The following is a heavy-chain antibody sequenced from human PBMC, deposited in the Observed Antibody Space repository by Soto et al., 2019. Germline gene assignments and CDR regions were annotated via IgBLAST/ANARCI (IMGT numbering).Heavy chain of an antibody. CDR3: ARVYYGSGSYYQRPALDY. CDR1: GGSISSYY. V-gene: IGHV4-59*01. CDR2: IYYSVT. J-gene: IGHJ4*02. Sequence: PSETLSLTCSVSGGSISSYYWSWIRQPPGKGLEWIAYIYYSVTSYNPSLKSRVSISLDTSKNQFSLKLSSVTAADTAVYYCARVYYGSGSYYQRPALDYWGQGTLVTVSS. D-gene: IGHD3-10*01.